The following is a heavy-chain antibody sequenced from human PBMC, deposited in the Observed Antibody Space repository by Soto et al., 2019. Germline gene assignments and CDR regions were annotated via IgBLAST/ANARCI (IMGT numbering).Heavy chain of an antibody. CDR2: ISAYNGNT. V-gene: IGHV1-18*04. CDR1: GYTFTSYG. D-gene: IGHD6-13*01. J-gene: IGHJ6*02. CDR3: ARDSTYSSSWYSSYYYYYGMDV. Sequence: QVQLVQSGAEVKKPGASVKVSCKASGYTFTSYGISWVRQAPGQGLEWMGWISAYNGNTNYAQKLQGRVTMTTDTSTSTAYMELMSLRSDDTAVYYCARDSTYSSSWYSSYYYYYGMDVWGQGTTVTVSS.